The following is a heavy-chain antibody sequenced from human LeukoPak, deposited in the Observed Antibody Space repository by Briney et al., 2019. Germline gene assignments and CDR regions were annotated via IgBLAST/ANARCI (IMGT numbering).Heavy chain of an antibody. CDR1: GGSISSGGYY. CDR2: IYYSGST. Sequence: SETLSLTCTVSGGSISSGGYYWSWIRQHPGKGLEWIGYIYYSGSTNYNPSLKSRVTISVDTSKNQFSLKLSSVTAADTAVYYCARGGVDSSGYYYGYWGQGTLVTVSS. J-gene: IGHJ4*02. CDR3: ARGGVDSSGYYYGY. D-gene: IGHD3-22*01. V-gene: IGHV4-61*08.